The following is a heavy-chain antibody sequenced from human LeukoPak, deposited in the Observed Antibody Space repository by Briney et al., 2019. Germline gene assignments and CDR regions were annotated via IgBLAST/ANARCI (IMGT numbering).Heavy chain of an antibody. D-gene: IGHD1-26*01. J-gene: IGHJ3*02. CDR3: AREGGVGAKSAFDI. V-gene: IGHV1-3*01. CDR1: GYTFTSYT. CDR2: INAGNGNT. Sequence: ASVKVSCKASGYTFTSYTMHWVRQAPGESLEWMGWINAGNGNTKYSQKFQGRVTITRDTSANTAYMELSSLKSEDTAVYYCAREGGVGAKSAFDIWGQGTMVTVSS.